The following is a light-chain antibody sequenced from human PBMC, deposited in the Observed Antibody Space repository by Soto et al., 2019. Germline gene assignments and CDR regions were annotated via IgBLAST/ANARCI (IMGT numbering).Light chain of an antibody. V-gene: IGKV3-20*01. Sequence: TQSPSSLSASVGDRVTITCRASQSISSHLNWYQQKPGQAPRLLIYGASSRATGIPDRFSGSGSGTDFTLTISRLEPEDFAVYYCQQYGSSPYTFGQGTKLEIK. J-gene: IGKJ2*01. CDR1: QSISSH. CDR3: QQYGSSPYT. CDR2: GAS.